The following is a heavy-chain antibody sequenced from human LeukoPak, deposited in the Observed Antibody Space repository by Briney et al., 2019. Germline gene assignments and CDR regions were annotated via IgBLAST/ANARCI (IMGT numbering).Heavy chain of an antibody. CDR3: AALHKGTFVDY. V-gene: IGHV3-30*02. CDR2: IRYDGSTK. J-gene: IGHJ4*02. D-gene: IGHD2/OR15-2a*01. Sequence: PGGSLRLSCAASGFSFSGYGMHWVRQVPGKGLEWVAFIRYDGSTKFYTDSVKGRFAISRDNSKNTLSLQMNSLRTEDTAVYYCAALHKGTFVDYWGQGTLVTVSS. CDR1: GFSFSGYG.